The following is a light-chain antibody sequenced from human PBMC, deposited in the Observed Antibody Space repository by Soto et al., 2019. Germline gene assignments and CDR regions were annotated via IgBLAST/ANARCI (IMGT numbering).Light chain of an antibody. Sequence: DIQLTQSPSSLSASVGDRVTITCRASQGISSYLAWYQQKPGKAPKLLIYTASTLQSGVPSRFSGSGSGTEFTLTISSLQPEDFATYYCQQFNSYPLTFGQGTRVEMK. J-gene: IGKJ4*01. CDR2: TAS. V-gene: IGKV1-9*01. CDR1: QGISSY. CDR3: QQFNSYPLT.